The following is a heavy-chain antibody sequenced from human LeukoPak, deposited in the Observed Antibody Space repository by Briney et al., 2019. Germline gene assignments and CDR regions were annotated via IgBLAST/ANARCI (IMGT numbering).Heavy chain of an antibody. V-gene: IGHV3-21*01. J-gene: IGHJ3*02. D-gene: IGHD3-10*01. CDR3: ASFPPYMVRTDAFDI. CDR2: ISRSSAYI. CDR1: GFTFSSYN. Sequence: GGSLRLSCAASGFTFSSYNMNWVRQAPGKGLEWVSSISRSSAYIYYADSVKGRFTISRDNAKNSLYLQMNSLRAEDTAVYYCASFPPYMVRTDAFDIWGQGTMVTVSS.